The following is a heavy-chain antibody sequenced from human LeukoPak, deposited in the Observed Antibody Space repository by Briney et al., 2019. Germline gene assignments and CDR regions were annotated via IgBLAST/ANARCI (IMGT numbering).Heavy chain of an antibody. J-gene: IGHJ5*02. D-gene: IGHD2-8*02. Sequence: SETLSLTCTVSGGSIISSSYNWGWIRQPPGKGLEWIGTIYYSGTTYHNPSLQSRVTISADTSKNEFSLKVNSVTAADTAVYYCARLPTGFPNWFDPWGQGTRVTVSS. V-gene: IGHV4-39*01. CDR1: GGSIISSSYN. CDR3: ARLPTGFPNWFDP. CDR2: IYYSGTT.